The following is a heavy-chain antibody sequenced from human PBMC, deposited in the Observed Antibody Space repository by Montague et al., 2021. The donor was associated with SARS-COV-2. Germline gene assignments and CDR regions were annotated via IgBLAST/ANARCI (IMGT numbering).Heavy chain of an antibody. Sequence: PALVKPTQTLTLTCSFSGFSLRTSGVGVGWIRQPPGKALEWLAVIYWDDDKRCSPSLKSRLTITKDTSKNQVVLTMTNMDPVDTATYYCVHSYADYLFDYWGQGTLVSGSS. CDR3: VHSYADYLFDY. V-gene: IGHV2-5*02. J-gene: IGHJ4*02. CDR1: GFSLRTSGVG. D-gene: IGHD4-17*01. CDR2: IYWDDDK.